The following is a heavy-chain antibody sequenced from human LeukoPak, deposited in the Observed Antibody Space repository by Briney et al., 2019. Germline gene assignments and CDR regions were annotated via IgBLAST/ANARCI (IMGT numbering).Heavy chain of an antibody. CDR1: GGSISGYY. CDR2: VYTSGTT. V-gene: IGHV4-4*07. CDR3: ARSTGWSSDLFDY. Sequence: PSETLSLTCTVSGGSISGYYWNWIRQPAGKGLEWIGRVYTSGTTNYSPSLKSRITMSVDTSKNQFSLRLISVTAADTAVYYCARSTGWSSDLFDYWGQGALVIVSS. J-gene: IGHJ4*02. D-gene: IGHD6-19*01.